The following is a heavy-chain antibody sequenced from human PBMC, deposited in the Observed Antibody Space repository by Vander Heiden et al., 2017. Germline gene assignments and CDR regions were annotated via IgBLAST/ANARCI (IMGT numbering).Heavy chain of an antibody. D-gene: IGHD5-12*01. V-gene: IGHV1-69*10. CDR3: ARDKSNSGYDRLVWFDP. CDR1: GGTFSSYA. Sequence: QVQLVQSGAEVKKPGSSVTVSCKASGGTFSSYAISWVRQAPGQELEWMGGIIPILGIANYAQKFQGRVTITADKSTSTAYMELSSLRSEDTAVYYCARDKSNSGYDRLVWFDPWGQGTLVTVSS. J-gene: IGHJ5*02. CDR2: IIPILGIA.